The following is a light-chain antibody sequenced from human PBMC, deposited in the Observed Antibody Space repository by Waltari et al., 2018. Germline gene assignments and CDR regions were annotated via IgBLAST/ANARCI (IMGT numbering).Light chain of an antibody. CDR3: QQYGRSWNT. CDR1: QSVSSNY. Sequence: EIALTQSPGTLSLSPAERATLSCRASQSVSSNYLAWYQQRPGQAPRLLIHGSSSRATGIPDRFSGSGSGTDFTLTISRLEPEDFAVYYCQQYGRSWNTFGQGTKLEIK. V-gene: IGKV3-20*01. J-gene: IGKJ2*01. CDR2: GSS.